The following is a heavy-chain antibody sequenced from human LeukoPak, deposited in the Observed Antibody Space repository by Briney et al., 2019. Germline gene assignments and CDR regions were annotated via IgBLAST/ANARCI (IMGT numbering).Heavy chain of an antibody. D-gene: IGHD1-26*01. V-gene: IGHV3-66*01. CDR1: GFTVSSNY. CDR2: IYSGGST. CDR3: ARDGSGSYRSY. Sequence: GGSLRLSCAASGFTVSSNYMSWVRQAPGKGLEWVSVIYSGGSTYYADSVKGRFTIPRDNSKNTLYLQMNSLRAEDTAVYYCARDGSGSYRSYWGQGTLVTVSS. J-gene: IGHJ4*02.